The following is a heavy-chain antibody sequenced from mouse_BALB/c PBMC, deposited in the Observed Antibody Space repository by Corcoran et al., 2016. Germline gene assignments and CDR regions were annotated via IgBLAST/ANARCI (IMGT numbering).Heavy chain of an antibody. D-gene: IGHD1-1*01. CDR3: ARRGYYYGSSYFDY. CDR1: GFSLSTSGMG. Sequence: QVTLKESGPGILQPSQTLSLTCSFSGFSLSTSGMGVSWIRQPSGKGLEWLAHSYWDDDKRYNPSLKSRLTISKDTSRNQLFIKITSGYTADTATYYCARRGYYYGSSYFDYWGQGTTLTVSS. CDR2: SYWDDDK. V-gene: IGHV8-12*01. J-gene: IGHJ2*01.